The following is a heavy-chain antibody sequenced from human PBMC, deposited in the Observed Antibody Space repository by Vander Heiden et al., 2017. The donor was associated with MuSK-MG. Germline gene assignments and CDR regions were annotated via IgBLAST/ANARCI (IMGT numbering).Heavy chain of an antibody. V-gene: IGHV3-73*01. CDR3: TRQTSGYEHDY. J-gene: IGHJ4*02. Sequence: EVQLVESGGGLVQPGDSLQLSSVASGFTFSASGMHRVRQGSGKGLEWIGRIRTKANGYATAYAASVKGRFTISRDDSKNTAYLQMNSLKTEDTAVYYCTRQTSGYEHDYWGQGTLVTVSS. CDR1: GFTFSASG. D-gene: IGHD5-12*01. CDR2: IRTKANGYAT.